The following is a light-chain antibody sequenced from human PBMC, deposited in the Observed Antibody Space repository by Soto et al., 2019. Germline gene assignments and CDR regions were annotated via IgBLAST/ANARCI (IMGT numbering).Light chain of an antibody. CDR3: QEYNSNWT. CDR1: QDISIY. CDR2: AAS. J-gene: IGKJ1*01. Sequence: IHLTQSPSSLSASVGDRVTITCRASQDISIYLGWYQQKPGKAPKLLIYAASTLQSGVPSRFSGSGSGTDFTLTISSLQPEDFATYYCQEYNSNWTFGQGTKGDIK. V-gene: IGKV1-9*01.